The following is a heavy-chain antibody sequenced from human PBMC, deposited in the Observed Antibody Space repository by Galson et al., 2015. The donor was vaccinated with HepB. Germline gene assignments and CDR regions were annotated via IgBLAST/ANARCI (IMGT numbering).Heavy chain of an antibody. D-gene: IGHD1-1*01. Sequence: SVKVSCKASGYTFTGYYMHWVRQAPGQGLEWMGWINPNSGGTNYAQKFQGRVTMTRDTSISTAYMELSRLRSDDTAVYYCARSTNGGAYWYFDLWGRGTLVTVSS. CDR1: GYTFTGYY. J-gene: IGHJ2*01. V-gene: IGHV1-2*02. CDR3: ARSTNGGAYWYFDL. CDR2: INPNSGGT.